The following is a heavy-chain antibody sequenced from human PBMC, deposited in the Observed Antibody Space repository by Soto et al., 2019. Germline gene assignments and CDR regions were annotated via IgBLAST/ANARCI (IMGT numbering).Heavy chain of an antibody. V-gene: IGHV4-59*08. CDR3: ARGLWFGAFDY. CDR1: GGSLSQYY. CDR2: IYYSGST. Sequence: TSETLSLKCTVSGGSLSQYYWSWIRQPPGKGLEWIGYIYYSGSTNYNPSPKSRVTISVDTSKNQFSLKLSSVTAADTAVYYCARGLWFGAFDYWGQVTLVTVSS. D-gene: IGHD3-10*01. J-gene: IGHJ4*02.